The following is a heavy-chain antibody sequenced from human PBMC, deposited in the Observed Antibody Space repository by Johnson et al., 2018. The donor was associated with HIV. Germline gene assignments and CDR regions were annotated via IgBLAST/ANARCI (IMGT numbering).Heavy chain of an antibody. CDR1: GFTFSSYW. CDR3: ARAGGVSMVDGFDI. V-gene: IGHV3-7*05. CDR2: IKQDGSEK. J-gene: IGHJ3*02. D-gene: IGHD3-10*01. Sequence: VQLVESGGGLVQPGGSLRLSCAASGFTFSSYWMSWVRQAPGKGLEWVANIKQDGSEKYYVDSVKGRFTISRDNAKNSLYLQMNSLRAEDTAVYYCARAGGVSMVDGFDIWGQGTMVTVSS.